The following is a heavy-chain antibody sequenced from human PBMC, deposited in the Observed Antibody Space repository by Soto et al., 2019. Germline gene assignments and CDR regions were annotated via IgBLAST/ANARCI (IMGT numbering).Heavy chain of an antibody. CDR2: IYYSGRT. V-gene: IGHV4-59*08. D-gene: IGHD3-3*01. J-gene: IGHJ6*02. CDR1: GGSISSHP. Sequence: PSETLSLTCTVSGGSISSHPWSWIRQSPGKGLKWNDYIYYSGRTVYNPSLKSRVTMSLDTSKNQFSLKLTSVTATDTAVYYCASPLPFGVVTSLRYYYYYGMDVWGQGTTVTVSS. CDR3: ASPLPFGVVTSLRYYYYYGMDV.